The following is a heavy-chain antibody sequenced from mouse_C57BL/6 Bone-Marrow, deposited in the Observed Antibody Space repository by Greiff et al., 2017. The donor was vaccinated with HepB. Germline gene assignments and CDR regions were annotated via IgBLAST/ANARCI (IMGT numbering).Heavy chain of an antibody. J-gene: IGHJ4*01. CDR2: ISDGGSYT. Sequence: EVMLVESGGGLVKPGGSLKLSCAASGFTFSSYAMSWVRQTPEKRLEWVATISDGGSYTYYPDNVKGRFTISRDNAKNNLYLQMSHLKSEDTAMYYCARRPTTVDYAMYYWGQGTSVTVSS. CDR3: ARRPTTVDYAMYY. V-gene: IGHV5-4*03. CDR1: GFTFSSYA. D-gene: IGHD1-1*01.